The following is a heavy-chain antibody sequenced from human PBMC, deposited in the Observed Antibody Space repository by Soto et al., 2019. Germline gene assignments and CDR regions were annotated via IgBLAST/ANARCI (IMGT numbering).Heavy chain of an antibody. Sequence: QVTLKESGPVLVKPTETLTLTCTVSGFSLINVRRDVRMGVSWIRQPPGKALEWLAHIFSNDEKSYNTSLKSRLTISKDTSQTQVVLSMTTMDPVDTATYYCARIGLVGAHYFDYWGQGTVVTVSS. CDR1: GFSLINVRRDVRMG. J-gene: IGHJ4*02. CDR3: ARIGLVGAHYFDY. D-gene: IGHD1-26*01. V-gene: IGHV2-26*02. CDR2: IFSNDEK.